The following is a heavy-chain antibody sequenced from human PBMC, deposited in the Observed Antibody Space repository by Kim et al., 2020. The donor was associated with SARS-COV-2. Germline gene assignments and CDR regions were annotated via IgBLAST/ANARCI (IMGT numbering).Heavy chain of an antibody. V-gene: IGHV3-7*03. CDR1: GFTFSTYW. Sequence: GGSLRLSCAASGFTFSTYWMSWVRQAPGKGLEWVANIKEDGSEKFYVDSVKGRFTISRDNAKNSLFLQMNSLRAEDTAVYYCARARRQLQWFGVAKKRIDVWGQGTTVTVSS. J-gene: IGHJ6*02. D-gene: IGHD3-10*01. CDR3: ARARRQLQWFGVAKKRIDV. CDR2: IKEDGSEK.